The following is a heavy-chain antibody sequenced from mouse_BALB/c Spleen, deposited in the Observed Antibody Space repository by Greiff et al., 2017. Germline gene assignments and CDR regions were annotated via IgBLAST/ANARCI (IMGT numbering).Heavy chain of an antibody. CDR1: GYTFTSYW. D-gene: IGHD1-2*01. CDR3: TRRLLRRTWDY. Sequence: EVQLRQSGTVLARPGASVKMSCKASGYTFTSYWMHWVKQRPGQGLEWIGAIYPGNSDTSYNQKFKGKAKLTAVTSTSTAYMELSSLTNEDSAVYYCTRRLLRRTWDYWGQGTTLTVSS. V-gene: IGHV1-5*01. J-gene: IGHJ2*01. CDR2: IYPGNSDT.